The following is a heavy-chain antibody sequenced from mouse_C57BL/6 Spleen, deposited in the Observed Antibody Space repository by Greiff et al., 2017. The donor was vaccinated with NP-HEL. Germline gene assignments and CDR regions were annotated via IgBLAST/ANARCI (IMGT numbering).Heavy chain of an antibody. CDR2: ISSGGSYT. J-gene: IGHJ3*01. Sequence: EVQRVESGGDLVKPGGSLKLSCAASGFTFSSYGMSWVRQTPDKRLEWVATISSGGSYTYYPDSVKGRFTISRDNAKNTLYLQMSSLKSEDTAMYYCARQSYDGNSFAYWGQGTLVTVSA. D-gene: IGHD2-10*01. CDR3: ARQSYDGNSFAY. CDR1: GFTFSSYG. V-gene: IGHV5-6*01.